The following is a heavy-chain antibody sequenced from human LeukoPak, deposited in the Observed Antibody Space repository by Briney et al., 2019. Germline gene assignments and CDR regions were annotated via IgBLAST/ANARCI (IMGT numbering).Heavy chain of an antibody. D-gene: IGHD1-1*01. V-gene: IGHV3-23*01. J-gene: IGHJ6*03. Sequence: GGSLRLSCAASGFTFSSYAMSWVRQAPGKGLEWVSASSGSGGSTYYADSVKGRFTISRDNSKNTLYLQMNSLRAEDTAVYYCAKGGVPAGYCYYMDVWGKGTTVTVSS. CDR3: AKGGVPAGYCYYMDV. CDR2: SSGSGGST. CDR1: GFTFSSYA.